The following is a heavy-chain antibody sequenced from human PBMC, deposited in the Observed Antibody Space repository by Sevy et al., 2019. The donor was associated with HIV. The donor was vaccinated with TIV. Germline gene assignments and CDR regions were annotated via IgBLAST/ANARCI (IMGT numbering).Heavy chain of an antibody. CDR3: AKGARGTLPAYYYYGFNV. CDR2: IYPGDSDT. CDR1: GNSFSNYC. J-gene: IGHJ6*01. V-gene: IGHV5-51*01. Sequence: GESLKISCKGSGNSFSNYCIAWVRQVPGKGLEWMGIIYPGDSDTRYSLSFQGQVTISVDKSITTAYLQWSSLKASDTAIYYCAKGARGTLPAYYYYGFNVWGQGTTVTVSS. D-gene: IGHD1-1*01.